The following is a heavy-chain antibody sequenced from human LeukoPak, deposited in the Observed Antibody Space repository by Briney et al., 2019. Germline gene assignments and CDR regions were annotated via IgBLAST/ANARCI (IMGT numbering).Heavy chain of an antibody. D-gene: IGHD3-10*01. Sequence: GGSLRLSCAASGFTFSSYVMHWGGQAPGKGLEWVAVISYDGSNKYYADSVKGRFTISRDNSKNTLYLQLNTLRAEDTAVYYCAKVEEGYITLMSPDYWRQGPLVTVSS. CDR2: ISYDGSNK. J-gene: IGHJ4*02. V-gene: IGHV3-30*18. CDR1: GFTFSSYV. CDR3: AKVEEGYITLMSPDY.